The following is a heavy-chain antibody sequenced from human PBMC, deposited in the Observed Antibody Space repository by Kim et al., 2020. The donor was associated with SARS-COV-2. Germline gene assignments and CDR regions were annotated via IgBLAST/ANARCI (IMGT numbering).Heavy chain of an antibody. Sequence: GGSLRLSCAASGFAFSGYYMSWFRQAPGKGLEWVSQITPTGTGANYADSVQGRFFASRDNTKNSLYLEMTNLRAEDTAVYYCAREVAYNWGVRGQGPTATVPS. CDR1: GFAFSGYY. CDR3: AREVAYNWGV. V-gene: IGHV3-11*05. CDR2: ITPTGTGA. D-gene: IGHD1-20*01. J-gene: IGHJ6*01.